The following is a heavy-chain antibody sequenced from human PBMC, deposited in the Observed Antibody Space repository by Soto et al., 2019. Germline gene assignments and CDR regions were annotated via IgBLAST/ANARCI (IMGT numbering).Heavy chain of an antibody. J-gene: IGHJ3*02. CDR3: ARDDYGDYNAFDI. V-gene: IGHV4-31*03. Sequence: SETLSLTCTVSGGSISSGGYYWSWIRHHPGKGLEWIGYIYYSGSTYYNPSLKSRVTISVDTSKNQFSLKLSSVTAADTAVYYCARDDYGDYNAFDIWGQGTMVTVSS. CDR2: IYYSGST. CDR1: GGSISSGGYY. D-gene: IGHD4-17*01.